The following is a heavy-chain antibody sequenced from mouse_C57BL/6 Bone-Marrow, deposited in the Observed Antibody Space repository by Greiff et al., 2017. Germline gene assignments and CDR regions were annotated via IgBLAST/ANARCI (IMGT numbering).Heavy chain of an antibody. CDR3: ARFYYSNCYYAMDY. D-gene: IGHD2-5*01. CDR1: GFTFSSYG. J-gene: IGHJ4*01. CDR2: ISSGGSYT. Sequence: EVKVVESGGDLVKPGGSLKLSCAASGFTFSSYGMSWVRQTPDKRLEWVATISSGGSYTYYPDSVKGRFTISRDNAKHTLYLQMSSLKSAETAMYYCARFYYSNCYYAMDYWGQGTSVTVSS. V-gene: IGHV5-6*01.